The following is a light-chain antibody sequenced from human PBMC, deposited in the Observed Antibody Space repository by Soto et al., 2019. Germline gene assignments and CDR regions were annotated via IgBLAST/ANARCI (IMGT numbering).Light chain of an antibody. CDR3: QQYGSSLIFT. Sequence: EIVLTQSPGTLSLSPGERATLSCRASQSVSSSYLAWYQQKPGQAPRLLIYGASSRATGIPDRFSGSGSGTDFTLTISRLEPEDFALYYFQQYGSSLIFTFGPGTKVDIK. CDR1: QSVSSSY. J-gene: IGKJ3*01. CDR2: GAS. V-gene: IGKV3-20*01.